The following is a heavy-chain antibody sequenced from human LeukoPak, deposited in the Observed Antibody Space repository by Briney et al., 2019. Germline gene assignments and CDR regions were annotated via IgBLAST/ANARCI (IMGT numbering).Heavy chain of an antibody. CDR3: AGWRHSSGYYYDD. V-gene: IGHV3-64*01. CDR2: ISSNGGST. D-gene: IGHD3-22*01. Sequence: QSEGSLRLSCAASGFTFSSYTMHWVRQAPGKGLEYVSAISSNGGSTYYANSVKGRFTISRDNSKNTLYLQMGSLRAEDMAVYYCAGWRHSSGYYYDDWGQGTLVTVSS. J-gene: IGHJ4*02. CDR1: GFTFSSYT.